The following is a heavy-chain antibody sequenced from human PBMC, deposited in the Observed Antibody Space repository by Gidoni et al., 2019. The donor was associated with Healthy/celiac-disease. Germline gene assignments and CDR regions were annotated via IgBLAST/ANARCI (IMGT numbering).Heavy chain of an antibody. D-gene: IGHD6-19*01. CDR3: ALPPGIAVAGVY. J-gene: IGHJ4*02. V-gene: IGHV1-2*02. Sequence: GQGLGWMGWINPNSGGTNYAQKFQGRVTMTRDTSISTAYMELSRLRSDDTAVYYCALPPGIAVAGVYWGQGTLVTVSS. CDR2: INPNSGGT.